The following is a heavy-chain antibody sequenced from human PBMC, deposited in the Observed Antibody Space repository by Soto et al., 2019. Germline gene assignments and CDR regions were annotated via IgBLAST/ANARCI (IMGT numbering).Heavy chain of an antibody. CDR1: GFTFSSYA. J-gene: IGHJ4*02. D-gene: IGHD3-22*01. V-gene: IGHV3-23*01. Sequence: EVQVLESGGGLGQPGGSLRLSCAASGFTFSSYAMSWVRKAPGKGLEWVSAISGGGVATNYADSVKGRFTISRDNSKNTLYLQMNSLRAEDTAVYYCAKGRESSGSYRPFDYWGQGTLVTVSS. CDR3: AKGRESSGSYRPFDY. CDR2: ISGGGVAT.